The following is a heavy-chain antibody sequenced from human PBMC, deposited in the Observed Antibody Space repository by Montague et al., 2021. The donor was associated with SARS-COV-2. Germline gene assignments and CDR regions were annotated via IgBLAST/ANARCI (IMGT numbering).Heavy chain of an antibody. CDR3: TRDRGIAAADNYYYGMGV. D-gene: IGHD6-13*01. CDR2: ISDSGRT. J-gene: IGHJ6*02. V-gene: IGHV4-59*13. CDR1: GDSIRSYH. Sequence: SETLSLTCTVSGDSIRSYHWTWIRQPPGKGLEWIGRISDSGRTIYNPSLKSRVTISVDTSKNQFFLNLRSMVAADTAIYYCTRDRGIAAADNYYYGMGVWGPGTTVTVSS.